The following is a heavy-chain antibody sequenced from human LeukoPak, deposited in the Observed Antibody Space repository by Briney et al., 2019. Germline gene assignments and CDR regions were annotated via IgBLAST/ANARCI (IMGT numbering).Heavy chain of an antibody. V-gene: IGHV4-34*01. J-gene: IGHJ4*02. Sequence: PSETLSLTCAVYGGSFSGYYWSWIRQPPGKGLEWIGEINHSGSTNYNPSLKSRVTISVDTSKNQFSLKMSSVTAADTAVYYCARVGADGSGFLFDYWGQGTLVTVSS. CDR1: GGSFSGYY. D-gene: IGHD3-10*01. CDR3: ARVGADGSGFLFDY. CDR2: INHSGST.